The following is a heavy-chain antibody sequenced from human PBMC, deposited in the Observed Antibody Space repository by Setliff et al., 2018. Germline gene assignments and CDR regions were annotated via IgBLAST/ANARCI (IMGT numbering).Heavy chain of an antibody. CDR3: GSLTDGQH. V-gene: IGHV3-33*03. D-gene: IGHD3-9*01. Sequence: PGGSLRLSCAASGLTVSSNYMSWVRQAPGKGLEWVAAVSDDGTNTYYADSVRGRFTVTRDNAKNSLYLQMDSLKVEDTAVYYCGSLTDGQHWGQGALVTVSS. CDR2: VSDDGTNT. J-gene: IGHJ1*01. CDR1: GLTVSSNY.